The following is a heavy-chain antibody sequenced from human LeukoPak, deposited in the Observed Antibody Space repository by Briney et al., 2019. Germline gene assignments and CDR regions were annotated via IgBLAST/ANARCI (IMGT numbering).Heavy chain of an antibody. CDR2: ISGSGGST. CDR1: GFTFSSYG. D-gene: IGHD4-17*01. Sequence: SGGSLRLSCAASGFTFSSYGMSWVRQAPGKGLEWVSAISGSGGSTYYADSVKGRFTISGDNSKNTLYLQMNSLRAEDTAVYYCANLYYGDYATGWGQGTLVTVSS. CDR3: ANLYYGDYATG. J-gene: IGHJ4*02. V-gene: IGHV3-23*01.